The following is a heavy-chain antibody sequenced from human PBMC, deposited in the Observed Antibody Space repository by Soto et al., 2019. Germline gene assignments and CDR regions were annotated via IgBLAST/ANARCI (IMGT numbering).Heavy chain of an antibody. J-gene: IGHJ4*02. V-gene: IGHV4-4*02. CDR1: GGSISTSKW. D-gene: IGHD1-1*01. CDR3: ARTSTSGTRFDY. CDR2: VYHSGST. Sequence: QVQLQESGPGLVKPSGTLSLTCAVSGGSISTSKWWSWVRQPPGKGLEWIGEVYHSGSTNYNPSFKSRGAMSVDKSKHQFSLKLNSVTAAATALYDCARTSTSGTRFDYWGQGSLVTVSS.